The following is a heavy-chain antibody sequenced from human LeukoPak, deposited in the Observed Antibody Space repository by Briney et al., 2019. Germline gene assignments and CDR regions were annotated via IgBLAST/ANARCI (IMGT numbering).Heavy chain of an antibody. Sequence: VQPGGSLRPSFAASGFIIRNYWMNLVRQAPGKVLEWVANISQDGSETYCVDSVKGRFTISRDNAKNSLYVQMNSLRDEDTAVYYCARDPGYFDAFHMWGQGTVGSVSS. CDR2: ISQDGSET. CDR1: GFIIRNYW. D-gene: IGHD3-9*01. CDR3: ARDPGYFDAFHM. V-gene: IGHV3-7*05. J-gene: IGHJ3*02.